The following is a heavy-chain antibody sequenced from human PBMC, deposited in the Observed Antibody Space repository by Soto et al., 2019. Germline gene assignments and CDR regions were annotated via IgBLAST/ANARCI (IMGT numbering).Heavy chain of an antibody. V-gene: IGHV1-3*04. D-gene: IGHD5-12*01. CDR1: GITSTTYA. CDR3: ARAISGYVT. J-gene: IGHJ5*02. CDR2: INTGNGNT. Sequence: QVQLVQSGAEVKKPGASVKVSCKASGITSTTYAIHWVRQAPGQGLEWMGWINTGNGNTRYSQRFLGRVSLTTDTSASTACMVLSSLTSEDTAVYSCARAISGYVTWGQGTLITVSS.